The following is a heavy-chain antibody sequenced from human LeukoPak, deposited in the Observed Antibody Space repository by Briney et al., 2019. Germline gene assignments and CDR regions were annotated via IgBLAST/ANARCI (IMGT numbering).Heavy chain of an antibody. CDR2: IYYSGST. CDR1: GGSISSYY. D-gene: IGHD2-2*01. CDR3: ASAKVVPAADSGYYYYGMDV. Sequence: SETLSLTCTVSGGSISSYYWSWIRQPPGKGLEWIGYIYYSGSTNYNPSLKSRVTISVDTSKNQFSLKLSSVTPADTAVYYCASAKVVPAADSGYYYYGMDVWGQGTTVTVSS. V-gene: IGHV4-59*08. J-gene: IGHJ6*02.